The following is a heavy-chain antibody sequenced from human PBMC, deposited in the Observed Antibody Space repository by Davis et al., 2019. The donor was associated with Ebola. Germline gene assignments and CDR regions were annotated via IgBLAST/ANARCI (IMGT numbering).Heavy chain of an antibody. CDR1: GYSFADFW. D-gene: IGHD3-10*01. CDR2: IYPGDSDT. Sequence: GESLKISCQGFGYSFADFWVAWVRQMPGKGLEWMGIIYPGDSDTRYSPSFQGQVTISADKSISTAYLQWSSLKASDTAMYYCARPFGEAGMDVWGQGTTVTVSS. CDR3: ARPFGEAGMDV. V-gene: IGHV5-51*01. J-gene: IGHJ6*02.